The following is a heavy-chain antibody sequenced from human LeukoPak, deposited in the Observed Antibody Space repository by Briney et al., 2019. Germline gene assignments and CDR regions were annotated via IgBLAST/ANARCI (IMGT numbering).Heavy chain of an antibody. D-gene: IGHD2-2*02. V-gene: IGHV3-7*01. CDR3: ARRYKDNWFDP. J-gene: IGHJ5*02. CDR1: RFTFSSYW. CDR2: IKQDGSEK. Sequence: GGPLRLSCAASRFTFSSYWMSWVRQAPGKGLEWVANIKQDGSEKYYVDSVKGRFTISRDNAKNSLYLQMNSLRAEDTAVYYCARRYKDNWFDPWGQGTLVTVSS.